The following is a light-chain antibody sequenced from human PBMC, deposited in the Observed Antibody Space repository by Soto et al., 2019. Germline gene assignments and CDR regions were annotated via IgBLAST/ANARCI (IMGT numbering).Light chain of an antibody. CDR1: QSVSSSY. CDR3: QKYSSPPYT. Sequence: EIVLTQSPGTLSLSPGERATLSCRASQSVSSSYLAWYQQKPGQAPRLLIYGASSRATGIPDRFSGSGSGKDFTLTISRLEPEDFAVYYCQKYSSPPYTFGQGTKLEIK. V-gene: IGKV3-20*01. CDR2: GAS. J-gene: IGKJ2*01.